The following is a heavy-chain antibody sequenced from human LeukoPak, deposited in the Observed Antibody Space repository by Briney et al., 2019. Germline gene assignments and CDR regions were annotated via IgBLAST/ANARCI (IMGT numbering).Heavy chain of an antibody. CDR1: GDSISSYY. J-gene: IGHJ4*02. Sequence: SETLSLTCAVSGDSISSYYWSWIRQPPGKGLEWNGYIYTSGGTNYIPSLKGRVTISIDTSKNQFSPKLSSVTAADSAVYYCARLTRLSTSPDRYYLDYWGQGTPVTVSS. CDR2: IYTSGGT. V-gene: IGHV4-4*09. D-gene: IGHD6-6*01. CDR3: ARLTRLSTSPDRYYLDY.